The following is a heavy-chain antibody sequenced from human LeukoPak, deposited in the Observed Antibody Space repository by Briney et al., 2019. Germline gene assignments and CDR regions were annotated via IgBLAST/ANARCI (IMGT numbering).Heavy chain of an antibody. CDR1: GITFSASG. CDR3: AREGGTVVISTLDY. D-gene: IGHD3-22*01. CDR2: IQYDESSK. Sequence: PGGSLRLSCAASGITFSASGMHWVRQAPGKGLEWLTFIQYDESSKYYADSVKGRFTVPRDNFRNTVYLQMNSLRAEDTAVYHCAREGGTVVISTLDYWGLGTPVTVSS. J-gene: IGHJ4*02. V-gene: IGHV3-30*02.